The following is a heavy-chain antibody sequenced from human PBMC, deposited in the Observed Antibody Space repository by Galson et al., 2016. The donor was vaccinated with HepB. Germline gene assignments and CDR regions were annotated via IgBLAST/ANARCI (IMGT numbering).Heavy chain of an antibody. D-gene: IGHD5-24*01. J-gene: IGHJ4*02. CDR2: ITPSNGNA. CDR1: GYTFTYRY. Sequence: SVKVSCKASGYTFTYRYLHWVRQAPGQTLEWMGWITPSNGNANYAKEFKDRVTFTRDTSMSTGYMELSSLRSEDTAIYYCVGGYNEVGDYWGQGTLVTVSS. V-gene: IGHV1-45*02. CDR3: VGGYNEVGDY.